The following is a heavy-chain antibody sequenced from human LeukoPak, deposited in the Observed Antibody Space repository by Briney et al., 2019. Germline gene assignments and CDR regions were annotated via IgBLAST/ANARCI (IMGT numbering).Heavy chain of an antibody. J-gene: IGHJ4*02. D-gene: IGHD3-22*01. CDR2: ISGSGGST. CDR1: GFTLNSHE. Sequence: PGGSLRLSRAGSGFTLNSHEMRWVPQAPGERLEWVSDISGSGGSTYYADSVKGRFTISRDNSKTTLYLQMNGLRAEDTAVYYCAKEFRVVVPFDYWGQGTLVTVSS. V-gene: IGHV3-23*01. CDR3: AKEFRVVVPFDY.